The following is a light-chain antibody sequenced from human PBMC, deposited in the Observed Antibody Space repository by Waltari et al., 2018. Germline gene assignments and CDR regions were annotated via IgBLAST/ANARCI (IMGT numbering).Light chain of an antibody. CDR2: GAS. Sequence: ETVMTQSPASLSVSPGEGATLSSRASESVSTKLAWYQRKSGQAPRLLIYGASTRATGIPARFSGTGSGTEFTLTVSSLQSEDFALYYCQQYSNWPPTFGQGTKVDIK. CDR1: ESVSTK. V-gene: IGKV3-15*01. J-gene: IGKJ1*01. CDR3: QQYSNWPPT.